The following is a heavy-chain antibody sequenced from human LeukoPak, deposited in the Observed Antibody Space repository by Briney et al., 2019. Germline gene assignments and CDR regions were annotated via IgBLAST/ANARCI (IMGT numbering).Heavy chain of an antibody. D-gene: IGHD4-17*01. CDR1: GFTFSGSA. CDR3: MSPMTTVPSRDY. V-gene: IGHV3-73*01. J-gene: IGHJ4*02. Sequence: GGSLRLSCAASGFTFSGSAMHWVRQASGKGLEWVGRIRSKANSYATAYAASVKGRFTISRDDSKNTAYLQMNSLKTEDTAVYYCMSPMTTVPSRDYWGQGTLVSVSS. CDR2: IRSKANSYAT.